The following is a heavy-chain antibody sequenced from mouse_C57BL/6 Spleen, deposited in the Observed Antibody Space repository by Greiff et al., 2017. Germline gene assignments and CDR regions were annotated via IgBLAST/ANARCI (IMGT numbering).Heavy chain of an antibody. V-gene: IGHV1-42*01. J-gene: IGHJ2*01. CDR2: INPSTGGT. CDR3: ARPGTGNYFAY. CDR1: GYSFTGYY. D-gene: IGHD4-1*01. Sequence: EVQLQQSGPELVKPGASVKISCKASGYSFTGYYMNWVKQSPEKSLEWIGEINPSTGGTNYNQKFKAKATLTVDKSSSTAYMQLKSLTSEDSAVYYCARPGTGNYFAYWGQGTTLTVSS.